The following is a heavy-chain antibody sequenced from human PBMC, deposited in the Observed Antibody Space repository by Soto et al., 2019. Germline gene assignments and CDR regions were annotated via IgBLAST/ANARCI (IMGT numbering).Heavy chain of an antibody. CDR1: GFTFSSYA. V-gene: IGHV3-23*01. J-gene: IGHJ4*02. CDR2: ISGSGGST. D-gene: IGHD2-2*01. CDR3: ANIPVLVPAATFDY. Sequence: EVQLLESGGGLVQPGGSLRLSCAASGFTFSSYAMSWVRQAPGKGLEWVSAISGSGGSTYYADSVKGRFTISRDNXXNTLYLQMNSLRAEDTAVYYCANIPVLVPAATFDYWGQGTLVTVSS.